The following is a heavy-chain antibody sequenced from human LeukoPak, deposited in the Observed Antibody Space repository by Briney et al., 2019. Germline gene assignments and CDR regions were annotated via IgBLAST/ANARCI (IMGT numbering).Heavy chain of an antibody. D-gene: IGHD3-22*01. CDR1: GESISSSRHY. J-gene: IGHJ3*02. CDR3: ARERGGLYYYDSSGYPGAFDI. Sequence: SETLSLTCSVSGESISSSRHYWSWIRQPAGKGLEWIGRIYPSGNTNYNPSLKSRATISLDTSKNQFSLNLKSVTAADTAMYYCARERGGLYYYDSSGYPGAFDIWGQGTMVTVSS. CDR2: IYPSGNT. V-gene: IGHV4-61*02.